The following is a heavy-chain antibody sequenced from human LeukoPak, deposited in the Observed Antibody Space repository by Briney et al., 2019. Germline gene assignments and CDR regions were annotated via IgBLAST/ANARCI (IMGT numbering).Heavy chain of an antibody. CDR1: GVSISSSNSY. CDR3: ARLGENIVVVTGGIDY. D-gene: IGHD2-21*02. V-gene: IGHV4-39*01. Sequence: SETLSLTCTVSGVSISSSNSYWGWIRQPPGKGLEWIGSIYYSGNTYYNASLKSQVSISIDTSKNQFSLKLSSVTAADTAVYYCARLGENIVVVTGGIDYWGQGTLVTVSS. CDR2: IYYSGNT. J-gene: IGHJ4*02.